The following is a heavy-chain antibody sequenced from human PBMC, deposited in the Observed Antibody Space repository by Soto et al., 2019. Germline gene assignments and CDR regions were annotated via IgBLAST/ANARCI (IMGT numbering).Heavy chain of an antibody. D-gene: IGHD3-22*01. J-gene: IGHJ4*02. CDR3: AHSGIGYYDSSGYRTFGY. CDR1: GFSLITIGLG. V-gene: IGHV2-5*01. Sequence: SGPTLVNPTQTLTLTCTFSGFSLITIGLGVGWIRQPPGKALEWLALIYWNDDKRYSPSLKSRLTITKDTSKNQVVLTMTNMDPVDTATYYCAHSGIGYYDSSGYRTFGYWGQGTLVTVSS. CDR2: IYWNDDK.